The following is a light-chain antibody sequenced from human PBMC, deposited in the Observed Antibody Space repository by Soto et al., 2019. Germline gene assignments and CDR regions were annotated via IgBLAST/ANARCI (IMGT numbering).Light chain of an antibody. J-gene: IGKJ5*01. CDR3: QQRSNWPRSIT. Sequence: EIVLTKSPATLSLSPGERATLSCGASQSVTSSHLAWYQQKPGLAPRLLIYDASNRATGIPARFSGSGSGTDFTLTISSLEPEDFAVYYCQQRSNWPRSITFCQGTRLEIK. CDR1: QSVTSSH. CDR2: DAS. V-gene: IGKV3-11*01.